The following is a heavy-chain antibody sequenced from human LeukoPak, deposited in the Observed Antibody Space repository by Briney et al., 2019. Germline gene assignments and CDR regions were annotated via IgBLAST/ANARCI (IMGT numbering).Heavy chain of an antibody. Sequence: ASVKVSCKASGGTFSSYAISWVRQAPGQGLEWTGGMIPIFGTANYAQKFQGRVTITADESTSTAYMELSSLRSEDTAVYYCASRGYCSSTSCYGDYYYYYMDVWGKGTTVTISS. CDR1: GGTFSSYA. D-gene: IGHD2-2*01. CDR3: ASRGYCSSTSCYGDYYYYYMDV. J-gene: IGHJ6*03. CDR2: MIPIFGTA. V-gene: IGHV1-69*13.